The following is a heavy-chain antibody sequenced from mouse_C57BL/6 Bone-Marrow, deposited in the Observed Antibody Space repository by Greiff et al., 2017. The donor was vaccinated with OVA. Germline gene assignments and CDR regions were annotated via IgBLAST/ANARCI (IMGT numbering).Heavy chain of an antibody. CDR1: GYAFSSSW. CDR2: IYPGDGDT. D-gene: IGHD1-1*01. CDR3: ARSRDYSYAMDY. J-gene: IGHJ4*01. Sequence: QLQLQQSGPHLVKPGASVKISCKASGYAFSSSWMNWVKQRPGKGLEWIGRIYPGDGDTNYNGKFKGKATLTADKSSSTAYMQLSSLTSEDSAVYFCARSRDYSYAMDYWGQGTSVTVSS. V-gene: IGHV1-82*01.